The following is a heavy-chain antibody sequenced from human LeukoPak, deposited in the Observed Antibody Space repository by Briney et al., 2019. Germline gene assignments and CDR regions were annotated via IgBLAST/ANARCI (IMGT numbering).Heavy chain of an antibody. V-gene: IGHV4-34*01. CDR2: INHSGST. CDR1: GGSFSGYY. CDR3: AREDSGGAIDY. J-gene: IGHJ4*02. Sequence: NPSETLSLTCAVYGGSFSGYYWSWIRQPPGKGLEWIGEINHSGSTNYNPSLKSRVTISVDTSKNQFSLKLSSVTAADTAVYYCAREDSGGAIDYWGQGTLVTVSS. D-gene: IGHD3-16*01.